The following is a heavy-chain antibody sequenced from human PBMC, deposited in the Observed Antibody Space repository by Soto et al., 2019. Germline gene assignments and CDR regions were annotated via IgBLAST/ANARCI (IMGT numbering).Heavy chain of an antibody. D-gene: IGHD3-10*01. V-gene: IGHV1-3*01. CDR3: ARGRVTMVRGVIVPPPDDNWFDP. CDR1: GYTSTSYA. J-gene: IGHJ5*02. CDR2: INAGNGNT. Sequence: ASVKVSCKASGYTSTSYAMHWVRQAPGQRLEWMRWINAGNGNTKYSQKFQGRVTITRDTSASTAYMELSSLRSEDTAVYYCARGRVTMVRGVIVPPPDDNWFDPWGQGTLVTVSS.